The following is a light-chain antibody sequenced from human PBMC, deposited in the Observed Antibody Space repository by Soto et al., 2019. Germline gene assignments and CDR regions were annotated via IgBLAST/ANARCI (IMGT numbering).Light chain of an antibody. V-gene: IGKV3-20*01. CDR1: QSVTSNF. CDR3: QQYGSSPPWT. CDR2: GAS. Sequence: EIVLTQSPGTLSLSPGERATLSCRASQSVTSNFLAWYQQKLGKPPRLLIYGASTRTTGIPDRFSGSGSGTDFTLTINRLEPEDFAVYYCQQYGSSPPWTFGQGTKVEI. J-gene: IGKJ1*01.